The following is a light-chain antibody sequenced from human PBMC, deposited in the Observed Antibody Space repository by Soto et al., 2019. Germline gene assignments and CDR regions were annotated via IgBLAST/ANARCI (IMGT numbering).Light chain of an antibody. J-gene: IGLJ1*01. CDR3: SSYAGSGTFYV. V-gene: IGLV2-23*01. CDR1: SSDVGSYNL. Sequence: QSALTQPASVSGSPGQSTTISCTGTSSDVGSYNLVSWYQQHPGKAPKLMIYEGSKRPSGVSSRFSSSKSGNTASLTISGLQAEDEADYYCSSYAGSGTFYVFGTGTKVTVL. CDR2: EGS.